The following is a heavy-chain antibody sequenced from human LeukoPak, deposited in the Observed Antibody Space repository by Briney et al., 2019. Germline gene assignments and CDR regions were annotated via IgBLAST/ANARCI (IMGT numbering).Heavy chain of an antibody. J-gene: IGHJ4*02. V-gene: IGHV3-15*01. CDR1: GFTFSNAW. Sequence: SGESLRLSCAASGFTFSNAWMSWVRQAPGKGLEWFGRIKSKTDGGTTDHAAPVKGRFTISRDDSKNTLYLQMNSLKTEDTGVYYCTTEDIVVVPAAGAHWGQGTLVSVSS. CDR3: TTEDIVVVPAAGAH. D-gene: IGHD2-2*01. CDR2: IKSKTDGGTT.